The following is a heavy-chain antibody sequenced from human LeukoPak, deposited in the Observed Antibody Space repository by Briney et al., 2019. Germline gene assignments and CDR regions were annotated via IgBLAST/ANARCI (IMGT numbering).Heavy chain of an antibody. J-gene: IGHJ3*02. CDR2: IYTSGST. CDR1: GGSISSYY. V-gene: IGHV4-4*07. CDR3: ARIRPYSSSWYGLNAFDI. D-gene: IGHD6-13*01. Sequence: SETLSLTCTVSGGSISSYYWSWIRQPAGKGLEWSGRIYTSGSTNYNPSLKSRVTMSVDTSKNQFSLKLSSVTAADTAVYYCARIRPYSSSWYGLNAFDIWGQGTMVTVSS.